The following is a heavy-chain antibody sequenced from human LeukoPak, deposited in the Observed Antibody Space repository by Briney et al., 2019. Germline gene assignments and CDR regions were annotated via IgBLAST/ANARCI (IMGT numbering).Heavy chain of an antibody. CDR2: ISGSGGST. Sequence: PGGSLRLSCAASGFTFSSYAMSWVRQAPGKGLEWVSAISGSGGSTYYADSVKGRFTISRDNSKNTLYLQMNSLRAEDTAVYYCARVDLRYGAIDPWGQGTLVTVSS. CDR1: GFTFSSYA. D-gene: IGHD4-17*01. V-gene: IGHV3-23*01. CDR3: ARVDLRYGAIDP. J-gene: IGHJ5*02.